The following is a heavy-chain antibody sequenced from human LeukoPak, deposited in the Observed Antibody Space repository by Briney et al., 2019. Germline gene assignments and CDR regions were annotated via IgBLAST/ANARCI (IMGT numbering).Heavy chain of an antibody. CDR1: GFTFSDYY. Sequence: GGSLRLSCAASGFTFSDYYMTWIRQTPGKGLEWVSYISISGTTTFYVDSVKGRFTISRDNTKNSLYLQMNSLRAEDTAVYYCAKDGITMIVVVTPFDYWGQGTLVTVSS. CDR2: ISISGTTT. D-gene: IGHD3-22*01. V-gene: IGHV3-11*01. J-gene: IGHJ4*02. CDR3: AKDGITMIVVVTPFDY.